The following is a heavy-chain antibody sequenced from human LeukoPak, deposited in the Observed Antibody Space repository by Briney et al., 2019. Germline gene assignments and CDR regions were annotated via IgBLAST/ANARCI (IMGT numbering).Heavy chain of an antibody. V-gene: IGHV3-21*01. CDR3: ARDAQWLVPEGYYYYMDV. CDR1: GFTFSRYN. D-gene: IGHD6-19*01. CDR2: ISSRSSYI. J-gene: IGHJ6*03. Sequence: GGSLTLSCAGSGFTFSRYNMNWLRQAPGKGLERVSSISSRSSYIFYADSVKGRFTISRDNAKNSLYLQMNSLGAEDTAVYYCARDAQWLVPEGYYYYMDVWGKGTTVTVSS.